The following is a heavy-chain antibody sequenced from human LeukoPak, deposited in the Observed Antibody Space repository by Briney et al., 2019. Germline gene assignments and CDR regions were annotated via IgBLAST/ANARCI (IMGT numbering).Heavy chain of an antibody. CDR1: GGSLSNYF. J-gene: IGHJ4*02. D-gene: IGHD6-13*01. Sequence: PSETLSLTCTVSGGSLSNYFWSWIRQPPGKGLEWIGYIYYSGSANYNPSLKSRVTISVDTSKNQFSLKLSSVTAADTAVYYCARRSGVDSSSWYGYYFDYWGQGTLVTVSS. V-gene: IGHV4-59*08. CDR3: ARRSGVDSSSWYGYYFDY. CDR2: IYYSGSA.